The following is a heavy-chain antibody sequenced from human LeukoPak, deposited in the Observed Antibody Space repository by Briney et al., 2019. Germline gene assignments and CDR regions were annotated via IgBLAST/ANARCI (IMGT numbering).Heavy chain of an antibody. CDR3: ARNLHDYGDYAWFDP. CDR1: GFTFSSYA. Sequence: GGSLRLSCAASGFTFSSYAMSWVRQAPGKGLEWVSTFSGSGGSTHYADSVKGRFTISRDNSKNTLYLQMNSLRAEDTAVYYCARNLHDYGDYAWFDPWGQGTLVTVSS. J-gene: IGHJ5*02. V-gene: IGHV3-23*01. CDR2: FSGSGGST. D-gene: IGHD4-17*01.